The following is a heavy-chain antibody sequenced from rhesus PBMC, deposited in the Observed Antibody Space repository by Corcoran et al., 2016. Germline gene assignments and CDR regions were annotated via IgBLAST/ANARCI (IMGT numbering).Heavy chain of an antibody. CDR3: ARVPVAGDY. D-gene: IGHD2-33*01. J-gene: IGHJ4*01. CDR1: GYSISSGYG. Sequence: QVQLQESGPGLVKPSETLSLTCAVSGYSISSGYGWRWIRTPPGKGLEWSGCFRGRMRSTNYHPPLKSRVTIPKDTSKNQVALKLSSVTAAATAGDYCARVPVAGDYWGQGVLVTVSS. CDR2: FRGRMRST. V-gene: IGHV4-127*01.